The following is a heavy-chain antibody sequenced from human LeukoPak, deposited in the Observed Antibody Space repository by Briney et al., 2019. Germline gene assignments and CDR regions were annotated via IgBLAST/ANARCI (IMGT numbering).Heavy chain of an antibody. D-gene: IGHD4-11*01. V-gene: IGHV3-74*01. CDR3: ATYSNSRLYYYYMDV. CDR1: GFTFSSYW. J-gene: IGHJ6*03. Sequence: GGSLRLSCAASGFTFSSYWMHRVRQAPGKGLVWVSRINSDGSSTSYADSVKGRFSISRDNAKNTLYLQMNSLRAEDTAVYYCATYSNSRLYYYYMDVWGKGTTVTISS. CDR2: INSDGSST.